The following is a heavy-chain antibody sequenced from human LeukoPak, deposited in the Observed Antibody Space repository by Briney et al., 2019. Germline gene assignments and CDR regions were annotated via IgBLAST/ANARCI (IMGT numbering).Heavy chain of an antibody. V-gene: IGHV1-46*01. D-gene: IGHD3-10*01. CDR2: INPSSGRT. CDR1: GYTFTSYY. J-gene: IGHJ4*02. CDR3: ARDSYAGVTGDY. Sequence: ASVKVSCKASGYTFTSYYIHWVRQAPGQGLDWMGIINPSSGRTTYAQKFQDRVTVTRDTSTGTVYMELRSLRSEDTAVYYCARDSYAGVTGDYWGQGTLVTVSS.